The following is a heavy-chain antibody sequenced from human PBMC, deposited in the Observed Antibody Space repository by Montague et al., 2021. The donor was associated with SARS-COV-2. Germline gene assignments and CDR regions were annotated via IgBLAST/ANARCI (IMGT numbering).Heavy chain of an antibody. CDR3: KRSGDGVYYGMDV. CDR1: GFTFSRYW. J-gene: IGHJ6*02. CDR2: INIDGSRT. D-gene: IGHD2-21*02. V-gene: IGHV3-74*03. Sequence: SLRLSCAASGFTFSRYWMHWVRQVPGKGLLWVSRINIDGSRTTYADSVKGRFTISRDNAKNTLFLQMNGLRADDTAVYYCKRSGDGVYYGMDVWGQGTTVTVSS.